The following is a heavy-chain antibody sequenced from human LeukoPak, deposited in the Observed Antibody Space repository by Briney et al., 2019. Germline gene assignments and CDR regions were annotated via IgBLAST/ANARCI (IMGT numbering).Heavy chain of an antibody. CDR2: ISSSSSYI. V-gene: IGHV3-21*01. J-gene: IGHJ4*02. CDR1: GFTFSRYT. Sequence: GGSLRLSCAASGFTFSRYTMTWLRQAPGKELEWVSSISSSSSYIYSADSVKGRFTISRDNAKNSLYLQMNSLRAEDTAVYYCARSVGYYSSTSCYFDYWGQGTLVTVSS. CDR3: ARSVGYYSSTSCYFDY. D-gene: IGHD2-2*03.